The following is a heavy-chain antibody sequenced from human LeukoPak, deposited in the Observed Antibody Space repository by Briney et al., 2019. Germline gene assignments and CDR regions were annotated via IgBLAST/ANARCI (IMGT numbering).Heavy chain of an antibody. V-gene: IGHV4-59*01. D-gene: IGHD3-16*01. CDR3: ARDPFNADAFDI. CDR1: GGSISRYY. Sequence: SETLSLPCTAPGGSISRYYWSWIRQPPGKGLEWIAYISYSGSTNYNPSLKSRVTISVDTSNNHFSLKVSSVTAADTAVYYCARDPFNADAFDIWGQGTMVTVSS. CDR2: ISYSGST. J-gene: IGHJ3*02.